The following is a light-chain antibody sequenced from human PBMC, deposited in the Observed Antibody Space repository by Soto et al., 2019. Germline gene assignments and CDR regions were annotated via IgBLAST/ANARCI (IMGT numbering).Light chain of an antibody. CDR2: SNN. V-gene: IGLV1-44*01. CDR1: YSNLKTNT. Sequence: QSVLTQPPSASGTPGQRVSISCSGSYSNLKTNTVNWYQHLPGTAPKLLIFSNNQRPSGVPDRFSGSKSGTSASLAITGLQSEDEADYSCAAWDDSLNGRVFGGGTKLTVL. CDR3: AAWDDSLNGRV. J-gene: IGLJ2*01.